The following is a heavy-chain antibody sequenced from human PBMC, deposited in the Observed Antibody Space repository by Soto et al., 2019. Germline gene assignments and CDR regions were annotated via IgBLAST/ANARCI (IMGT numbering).Heavy chain of an antibody. CDR2: IYYSGST. CDR1: GGSISSSSYY. Sequence: PSETLSLTCTVSGGSISSSSYYWGWIRQPPGKGLEWIGSIYYSGSTYYNPSLKSRVTISVDTSKNQFSLKLSSVTAADTAVYNCATASPNWNHGSNDYWGQGTLVTVSS. CDR3: ATASPNWNHGSNDY. D-gene: IGHD1-1*01. J-gene: IGHJ4*02. V-gene: IGHV4-39*01.